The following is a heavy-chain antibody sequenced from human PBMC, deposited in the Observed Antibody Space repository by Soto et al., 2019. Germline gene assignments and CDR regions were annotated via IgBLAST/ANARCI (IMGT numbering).Heavy chain of an antibody. CDR1: GFSLTTSGVG. J-gene: IGHJ5*02. CDR3: AHRIASGPWLRFDP. V-gene: IGHV2-5*02. D-gene: IGHD6-13*01. Sequence: QITLKESGPTLVKHTQTLTLTCTFSGFSLTTSGVGVGWIRQPPGKALEWLALIYWDDDKRYSPSLKSRLTITKDTSKNQVLITMTNMEPLDTATYYCAHRIASGPWLRFDPWGQGTLVTVSS. CDR2: IYWDDDK.